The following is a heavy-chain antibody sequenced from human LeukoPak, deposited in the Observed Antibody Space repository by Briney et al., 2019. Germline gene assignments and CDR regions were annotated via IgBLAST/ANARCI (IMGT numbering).Heavy chain of an antibody. D-gene: IGHD2-8*01. CDR2: IIPIFGTA. Sequence: SVKVSCKASGGTFSSYAISWVRQAPGQGLEWMGGIIPIFGTANYAQKFQGRVTITADESTSTAYMELSSLRSEDTAVYYCARDFQYCTNGVCYKGGFDPWGQGTLGNVSS. CDR1: GGTFSSYA. CDR3: ARDFQYCTNGVCYKGGFDP. J-gene: IGHJ5*02. V-gene: IGHV1-69*13.